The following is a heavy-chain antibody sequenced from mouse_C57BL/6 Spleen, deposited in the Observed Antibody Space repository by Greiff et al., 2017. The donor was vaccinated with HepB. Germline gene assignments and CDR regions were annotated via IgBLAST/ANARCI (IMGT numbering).Heavy chain of an antibody. D-gene: IGHD2-2*01. J-gene: IGHJ1*03. V-gene: IGHV1-55*01. Sequence: QVQLQQPGAELVKPGASVKMSCKASGYTFTSYWITWVKQRPGQGLEWIGDIYPGSGSTNYNEKFKSKATLTVDTSSSTAYMQLSSLTSEDSAVYYCARVYGYYGYFDVWGTGTTVTVSS. CDR1: GYTFTSYW. CDR3: ARVYGYYGYFDV. CDR2: IYPGSGST.